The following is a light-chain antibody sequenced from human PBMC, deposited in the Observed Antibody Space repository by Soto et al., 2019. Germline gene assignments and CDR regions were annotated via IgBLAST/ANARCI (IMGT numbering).Light chain of an antibody. J-gene: IGLJ1*01. CDR3: NSFTSSSTYV. Sequence: QSVLNQPASVSGSPGQSITISCTGTSSDVGSYNLVSWYQQHPGKAPKLMIYDVSNRPSGVSNRFSGSKSGNTASLTISGLQAEDEANYYCNSFTSSSTYVFGTGTKVTVL. V-gene: IGLV2-14*02. CDR2: DVS. CDR1: SSDVGSYNL.